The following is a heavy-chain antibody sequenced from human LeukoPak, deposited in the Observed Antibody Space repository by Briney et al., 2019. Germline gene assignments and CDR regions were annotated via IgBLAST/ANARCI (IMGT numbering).Heavy chain of an antibody. CDR2: IYYSGST. J-gene: IGHJ5*02. CDR3: ARVLGYLEGRFDP. V-gene: IGHV4-59*01. Sequence: PSETLSLTXTVSGGSISSYYWSWIRQPPGKGLEWIGYIYYSGSTNYNPSLKSRVTISVDTSKNQFSLKLSSVTAADTAVYYYARVLGYLEGRFDPWGQGTLVTVSS. CDR1: GGSISSYY. D-gene: IGHD2-2*03.